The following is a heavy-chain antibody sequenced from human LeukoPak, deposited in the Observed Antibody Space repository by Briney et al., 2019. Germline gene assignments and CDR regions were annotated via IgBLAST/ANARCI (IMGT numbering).Heavy chain of an antibody. CDR1: GFTFSSYS. D-gene: IGHD6-13*01. V-gene: IGHV3-30*03. CDR3: ARDLSSSHFDY. Sequence: AGGSLRLSCAASGFTFSSYSMNWARQAPGKGLEWVAVISYDGSNKYYADSVKGRFTISRDNSKNTLYLQMNSLRAEDTAVYYCARDLSSSHFDYWGQGTLVTVSS. J-gene: IGHJ4*02. CDR2: ISYDGSNK.